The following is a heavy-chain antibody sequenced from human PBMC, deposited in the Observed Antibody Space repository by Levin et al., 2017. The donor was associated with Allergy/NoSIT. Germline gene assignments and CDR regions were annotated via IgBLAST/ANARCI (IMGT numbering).Heavy chain of an antibody. V-gene: IGHV3-33*01. CDR1: GFTFSSSG. D-gene: IGHD5-12*01. J-gene: IGHJ4*02. CDR2: IWYDGSNK. Sequence: GESLKISCAASGFTFSSSGMHWVRQAPGKGLDWVAVIWYDGSNKYYADSVKGRFTISRDNSKNTLYLQMNSLRAEDTAVYYCARDGGAYVDYFDYWGQGTLVTVSS. CDR3: ARDGGAYVDYFDY.